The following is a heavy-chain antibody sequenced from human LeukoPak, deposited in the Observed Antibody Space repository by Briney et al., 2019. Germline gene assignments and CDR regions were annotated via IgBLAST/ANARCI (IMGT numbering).Heavy chain of an antibody. V-gene: IGHV3-23*01. CDR1: GFTFGSYA. J-gene: IGHJ4*02. CDR2: ISGSGGST. CDR3: AKGDDISTGYCIDY. Sequence: GGSLRLSCAASGFTFGSYAMSWVRQAPGKGLEWVSSISGSGGSTYYADSVKGGFTISRDNSKNTLYLQMNSQSAKDTAVYYCAKGDDISTGYCIDYWGQGTLVTVSS. D-gene: IGHD3-9*01.